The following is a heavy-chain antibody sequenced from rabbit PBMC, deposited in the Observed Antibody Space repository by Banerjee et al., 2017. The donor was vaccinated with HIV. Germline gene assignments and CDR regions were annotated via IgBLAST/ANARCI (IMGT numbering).Heavy chain of an antibody. CDR3: VKDYSGWGADL. D-gene: IGHD4-1*01. CDR2: INTSSGNT. Sequence: GFSFSNKYVMCWVRQAPGKGLEWIACINTSSGNTVYASWAKGRFTISKTSSTTVTLQMTSLTAADTATYFCVKDYSGWGADLWGQGTLVTVS. V-gene: IGHV1S40*01. J-gene: IGHJ6*01. CDR1: GFSFSNKYV.